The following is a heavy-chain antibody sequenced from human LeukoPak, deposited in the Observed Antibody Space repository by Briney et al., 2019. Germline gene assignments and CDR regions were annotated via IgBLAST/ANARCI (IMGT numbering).Heavy chain of an antibody. J-gene: IGHJ3*02. CDR3: ASPMTLVLRGLAGIDAFNI. CDR1: GGSISSGGYY. V-gene: IGHV4-30-2*01. CDR2: ISHSGSI. D-gene: IGHD3-22*01. Sequence: SETLSLTCTVSGGSISSGGYYWSWTRQPPGKGLEWIGHISHSGSIYYSPSLRGRVTISLDRSKNQFSLNLSSATAADTAVYYCASPMTLVLRGLAGIDAFNIWGQGTMVTVSS.